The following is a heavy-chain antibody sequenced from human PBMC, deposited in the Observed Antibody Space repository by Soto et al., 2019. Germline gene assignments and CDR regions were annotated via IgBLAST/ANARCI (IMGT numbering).Heavy chain of an antibody. V-gene: IGHV4-30-4*01. CDR3: ARGDYYGSGSYLDYYGMDV. D-gene: IGHD3-10*01. CDR2: IYYSGST. CDR1: GGSISSGDYY. Sequence: SETLSLTCTVSGGSISSGDYYWSWIRQPPGKGLEWIGYIYYSGSTYYNPSLKSRVTISVDASKDQFSLKLSSVTAADTAVYYCARGDYYGSGSYLDYYGMDVWGQGTTVTVSS. J-gene: IGHJ6*02.